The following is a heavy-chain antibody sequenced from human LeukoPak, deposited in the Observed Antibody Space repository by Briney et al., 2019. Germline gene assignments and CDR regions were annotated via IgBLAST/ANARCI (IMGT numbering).Heavy chain of an antibody. V-gene: IGHV1-18*01. D-gene: IGHD6-19*01. CDR1: GYTFTNYG. CDR3: ASSSSGWYWFDP. CDR2: INSYNGNT. Sequence: ASETVSCQASGYTFTNYGIRWVRPAPRRGLEGMGWINSYNGNTNYAQKLQGRVTMTTDTSTSTAYMELRSLRSDDTAVYYCASSSSGWYWFDPWGQGTLLTVSS. J-gene: IGHJ5*02.